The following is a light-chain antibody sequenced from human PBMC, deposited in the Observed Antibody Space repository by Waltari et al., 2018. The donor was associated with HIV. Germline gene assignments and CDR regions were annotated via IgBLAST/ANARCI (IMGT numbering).Light chain of an antibody. J-gene: IGKJ2*01. Sequence: PDSLAVSLGERATINCKSSQSVLYSSNNKNYLAWYQQKPGQPPKLLIYWASTRESGVPDRFSGSGSGTHFTLTISSLQAEDVAVYYCQQYYNSPYTFGQGTKLEIK. V-gene: IGKV4-1*01. CDR2: WAS. CDR1: QSVLYSSNNKNY. CDR3: QQYYNSPYT.